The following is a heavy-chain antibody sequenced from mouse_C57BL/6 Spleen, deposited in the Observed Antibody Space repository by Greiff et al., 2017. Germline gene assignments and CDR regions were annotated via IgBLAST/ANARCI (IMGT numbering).Heavy chain of an antibody. CDR3: ARACYGSREPFAY. J-gene: IGHJ3*01. CDR2: ISSGSSTI. D-gene: IGHD1-1*01. V-gene: IGHV5-17*01. Sequence: EVQRVESGGGLVKPGGSLKLSCAASGFTFSDYGMHWVRQAPEQGLEWVAYISSGSSTIYYADTVKGRFTISRDNAKNTLCLQMTSLRSEDTAMYYCARACYGSREPFAYWGQGTLVTVSA. CDR1: GFTFSDYG.